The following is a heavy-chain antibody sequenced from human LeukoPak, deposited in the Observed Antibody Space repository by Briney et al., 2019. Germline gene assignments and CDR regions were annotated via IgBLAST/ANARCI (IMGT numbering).Heavy chain of an antibody. V-gene: IGHV3-15*01. CDR2: IKRRGDGGIT. CDR1: GFTFSNAW. CDR3: TTDGALGTRVILSDF. Sequence: GGSLRLSCAASGFTFSNAWMSGVRQAPWKGLEWVGRIKRRGDGGITDYDAHVKGRFTISRDDSKNTLYLQMNSLKTEDTAVYYCTTDGALGTRVILSDFWGQGTLVTVSS. J-gene: IGHJ4*02. D-gene: IGHD4-17*01.